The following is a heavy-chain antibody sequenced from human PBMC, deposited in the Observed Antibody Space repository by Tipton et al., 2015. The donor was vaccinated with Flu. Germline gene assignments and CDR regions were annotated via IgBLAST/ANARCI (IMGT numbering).Heavy chain of an antibody. CDR3: ARRDFSNYVSDPKNWFDP. CDR1: GGSISSSSYY. J-gene: IGHJ5*02. D-gene: IGHD4-11*01. Sequence: LSLTCTVSGGSISSSSYYWGWIRQPPGKGLEWTGSIYYSGSTYYNPSLKSRVTISVDRSRNQFSLKLTPVTAADTAVYYCARRDFSNYVSDPKNWFDPWGHGTPVTVSS. CDR2: IYYSGST. V-gene: IGHV4-39*01.